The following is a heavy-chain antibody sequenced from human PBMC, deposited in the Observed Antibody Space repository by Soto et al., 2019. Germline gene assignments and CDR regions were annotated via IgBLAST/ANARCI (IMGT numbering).Heavy chain of an antibody. CDR1: GFTFGDYA. D-gene: IGHD5-12*01. CDR3: VRDGYDWGDAFDI. CDR2: IRSKAYGGTT. V-gene: IGHV3-49*03. Sequence: GGSLRLSCTASGFTFGDYAMSWFRQAPGKGLEWVGFIRSKAYGGTTEYAASVKGRFTISRDDSKSIAYLQMNSLKTEDTAVYYCVRDGYDWGDAFDIWGQGTMVTVSS. J-gene: IGHJ3*02.